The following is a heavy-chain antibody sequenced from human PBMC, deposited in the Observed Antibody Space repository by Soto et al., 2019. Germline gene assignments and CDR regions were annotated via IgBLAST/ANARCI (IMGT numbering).Heavy chain of an antibody. Sequence: PSETLSLTCAVYGVSFSGYYWSWIRQPPGKGLEWIGEINHSGSTNYNPSLKSRVTISVDTSKNQFSLKLSSVTAADTAVYYCARPYSSSWSTSVNWFDPWGQGTLVTVSS. J-gene: IGHJ5*02. CDR1: GVSFSGYY. V-gene: IGHV4-34*01. CDR2: INHSGST. D-gene: IGHD6-13*01. CDR3: ARPYSSSWSTSVNWFDP.